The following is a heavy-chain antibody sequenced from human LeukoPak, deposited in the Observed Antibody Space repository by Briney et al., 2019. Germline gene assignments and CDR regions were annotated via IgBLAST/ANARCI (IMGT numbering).Heavy chain of an antibody. CDR2: INHSGST. CDR3: ARGHLGVTMVRGNFAY. J-gene: IGHJ4*02. Sequence: PSETLSLTCAVYGGSFSGYYWSWIRQPPGKGLERIGEINHSGSTNYNPSLKSRVTISVDTSKNQFSLKLSSVTAADTAVYYCARGHLGVTMVRGNFAYWGQGALVTVSS. V-gene: IGHV4-34*01. CDR1: GGSFSGYY. D-gene: IGHD3-10*01.